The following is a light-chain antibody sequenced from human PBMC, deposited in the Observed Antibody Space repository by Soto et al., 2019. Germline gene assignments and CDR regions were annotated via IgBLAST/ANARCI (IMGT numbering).Light chain of an antibody. CDR2: DAS. CDR1: RSVSSY. V-gene: IGKV3-11*01. Sequence: EIVVTQSPATLSLSTGERATLSCRASRSVSSYLAWYQQKPGQAPRLLIYDASSRATGIPDRFSGSGSGTDFTLTISSLQSEDFGVFFCQQYDQWWTFGQGTKVDIK. CDR3: QQYDQWWT. J-gene: IGKJ1*01.